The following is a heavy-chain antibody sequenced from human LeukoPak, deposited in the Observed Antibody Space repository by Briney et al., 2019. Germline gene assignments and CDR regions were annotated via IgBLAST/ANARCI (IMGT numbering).Heavy chain of an antibody. V-gene: IGHV3-7*05. Sequence: GGSLRLSCSGFTFSSSWMSWVRQAPGKGLEWVANIKQDGSERYYVDSVKGRFTISRDNAKNSLYLQMNSLRAEDTAVYYCATSGAVGYYQDWGQGTLVTVSS. J-gene: IGHJ4*02. CDR1: GFTFSSSW. CDR2: IKQDGSER. CDR3: ATSGAVGYYQD. D-gene: IGHD3-22*01.